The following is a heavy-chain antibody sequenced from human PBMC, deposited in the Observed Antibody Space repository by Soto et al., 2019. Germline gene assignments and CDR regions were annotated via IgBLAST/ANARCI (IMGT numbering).Heavy chain of an antibody. CDR2: IDWDDDK. CDR1: GFSLSTSGMC. D-gene: IGHD1-1*01. Sequence: VSGPTLVNPTQTLTLTCTFSGFSLSTSGMCVSWIRQPPGKALEWLARIDWDDDKYYSTSLKTRLTISKDTSKNQVVLTMTNMDPVDTATYYCARIRVATANYYYFDYWGQRTLVTVSS. V-gene: IGHV2-70*11. CDR3: ARIRVATANYYYFDY. J-gene: IGHJ4*02.